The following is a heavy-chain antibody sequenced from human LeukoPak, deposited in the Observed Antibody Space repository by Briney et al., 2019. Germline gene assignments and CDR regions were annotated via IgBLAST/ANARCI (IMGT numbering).Heavy chain of an antibody. D-gene: IGHD6-6*01. V-gene: IGHV3-33*01. CDR1: GFTFSSYG. Sequence: GGSLRLSCAASGFTFSSYGVHWVRQAPGKGLEWVAVIWYDGSNKYYADSVKGQFTISRDNSKNTLYLQMNSLRAEDTAVYYCARESIAARPYYFDYWGQGTLVTVSS. J-gene: IGHJ4*02. CDR3: ARESIAARPYYFDY. CDR2: IWYDGSNK.